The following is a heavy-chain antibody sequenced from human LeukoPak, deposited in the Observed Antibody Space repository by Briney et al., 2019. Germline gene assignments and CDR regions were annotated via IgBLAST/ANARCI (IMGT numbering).Heavy chain of an antibody. V-gene: IGHV1-3*01. Sequence: ASVEVSCKASGYTFTSYAMHWVRQAPGQRLEWMGWINAGNGNTKYSQKFQGRVTITRDTSASTAYMELSSLRSEDTAVYYCARDSVSSGYAIDYWGQGTLVTVSS. CDR3: ARDSVSSGYAIDY. CDR1: GYTFTSYA. D-gene: IGHD3-22*01. CDR2: INAGNGNT. J-gene: IGHJ4*02.